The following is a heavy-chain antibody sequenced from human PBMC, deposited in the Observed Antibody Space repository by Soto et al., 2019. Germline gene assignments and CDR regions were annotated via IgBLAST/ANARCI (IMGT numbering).Heavy chain of an antibody. J-gene: IGHJ5*02. V-gene: IGHV4-30-2*01. D-gene: IGHD1-26*01. CDR3: ARGAMELGDGQFDP. CDR2: IYHSGST. Sequence: QLQLQESGSGLVKPSQTLSLTCAVSGGSISSGGYSWSWIRQPPGKGLEWIGYIYHSGSTYYNPSLKSRVTITVDRSKNQFSLKLSSVTAADTAVYYCARGAMELGDGQFDPWGQGTLVTVSS. CDR1: GGSISSGGYS.